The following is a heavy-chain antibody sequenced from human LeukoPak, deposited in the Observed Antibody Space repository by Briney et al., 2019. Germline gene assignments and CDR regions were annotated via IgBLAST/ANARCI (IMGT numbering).Heavy chain of an antibody. CDR1: GFTFSSYW. D-gene: IGHD6-19*01. J-gene: IGHJ3*02. V-gene: IGHV3-74*01. CDR2: INSDGSST. CDR3: ATDTGYSSGWGAFDI. Sequence: GGSLRLSCAASGFTFSSYWMHWVRQAPGKGLVWVSRINSDGSSTSYADSVKGRFTISRDNAKNTLYLQMNSLRAEDTAVYYCATDTGYSSGWGAFDIWGQGTMVTVSS.